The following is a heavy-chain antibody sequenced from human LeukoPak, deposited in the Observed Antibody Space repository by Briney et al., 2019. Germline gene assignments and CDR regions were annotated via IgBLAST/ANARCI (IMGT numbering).Heavy chain of an antibody. V-gene: IGHV4-38-2*02. CDR2: IYHSGST. Sequence: PSETLSLTCTVSGYSISSGYYWGWIRQPPGKGLEWIGSIYHSGSTYYNPSLKSRVTISVDTSKNQFSLKLSSVTAADTAVYYCASGGEYYYDSSGYLIWGQGTMVTVSS. CDR3: ASGGEYYYDSSGYLI. CDR1: GYSISSGYY. D-gene: IGHD3-22*01. J-gene: IGHJ3*02.